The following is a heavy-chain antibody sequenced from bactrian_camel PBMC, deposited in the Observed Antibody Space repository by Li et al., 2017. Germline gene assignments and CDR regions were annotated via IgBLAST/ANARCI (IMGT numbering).Heavy chain of an antibody. CDR3: AADSDVNVPPSLALDSSRYEY. CDR2: ITADGVVR. V-gene: IGHV3-3*01. J-gene: IGHJ4*01. CDR1: GYTYSAAYSTLC. Sequence: HVQLVESGGGSVQAGGSLRLSCAASGYTYSAAYSTLCMGWFRQAPGKEREKVASITADGVVRDSAPVKGRFTIVKDSAKNTLYLDMNSLKPEDTAMYYCAADSDVNVPPSLALDSSRYEYWGQGTQVTVS. D-gene: IGHD1*01.